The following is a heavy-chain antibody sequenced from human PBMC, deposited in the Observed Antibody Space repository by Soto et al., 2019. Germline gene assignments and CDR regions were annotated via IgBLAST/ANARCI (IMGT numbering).Heavy chain of an antibody. V-gene: IGHV1-3*01. Sequence: GASVKFSCKASGYTFTSYAMHWVRQAPGQRLECMGWINAGNGNTKYSQKFQGRVTITRXTXXSXXXMXLXXLRXEXTAVYCCALVVGANTWDGMDVWGQGTTVTVSS. CDR2: INAGNGNT. CDR1: GYTFTSYA. CDR3: ALVVGANTWDGMDV. J-gene: IGHJ6*02. D-gene: IGHD1-26*01.